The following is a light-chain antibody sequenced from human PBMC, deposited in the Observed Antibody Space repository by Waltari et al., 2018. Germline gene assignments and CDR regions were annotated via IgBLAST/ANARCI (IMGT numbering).Light chain of an antibody. V-gene: IGLV3-1*01. CDR2: QDI. CDR1: ILGCTY. J-gene: IGLJ3*02. CDR3: QALGSNRWV. Sequence: SSVLTQPPAASVSPGHTASITSSAAILGCTYTSWYQHKPGQSPLLVIYQDIYRPSGIPERFSGSKSGNTATLAISGTQAMDDADYYCQALGSNRWVFGGGTKLTVL.